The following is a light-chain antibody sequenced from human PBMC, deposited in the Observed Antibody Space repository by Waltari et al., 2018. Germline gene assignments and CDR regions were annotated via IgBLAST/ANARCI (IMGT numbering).Light chain of an antibody. CDR3: ASWDFRLTVCV. V-gene: IGLV1-47*01. CDR1: RSNVGSNY. CDR2: RDN. Sequence: QSVLTQPPSASGTPGQKVTISCSGGRSNVGSNYVNWYQHFPGSAPRLLFYRDNQRHAGVPALVPDSKSGTSASLSISDLRPEDEADYYCASWDFRLTVCVFGGGSRLTVL. J-gene: IGLJ3*02.